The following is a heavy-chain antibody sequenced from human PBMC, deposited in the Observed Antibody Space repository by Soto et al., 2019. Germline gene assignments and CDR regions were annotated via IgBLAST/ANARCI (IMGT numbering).Heavy chain of an antibody. CDR3: VRDSSGRHDY. D-gene: IGHD3-22*01. CDR1: GGSVRSGSYY. J-gene: IGHJ4*02. CDR2: TYQSGTT. V-gene: IGHV4-61*01. Sequence: ASETLSLTCSVSGGSVRSGSYYWTWIRQPPGKGLEWIGYTYQSGTTNYNASLKSRVTISIDTSKNQFFLKLNSVTAADTAVYYCVRDSSGRHDYWGQGTLVTVSS.